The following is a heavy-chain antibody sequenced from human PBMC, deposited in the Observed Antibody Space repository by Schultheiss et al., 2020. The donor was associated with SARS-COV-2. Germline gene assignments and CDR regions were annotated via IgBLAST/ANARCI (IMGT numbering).Heavy chain of an antibody. D-gene: IGHD2-15*01. CDR1: GGSFSGYY. Sequence: GSLRLSCAVYGGSFSGYYWSWIRQPPGKGLEWIGEINHSGSTNYNPSLKSRVTMSVDTSKNQFSLKLSSVTAADTAVYFCARGWYYFGMDAWGQGTTVTVSS. J-gene: IGHJ6*02. CDR2: INHSGST. V-gene: IGHV4-34*01. CDR3: ARGWYYFGMDA.